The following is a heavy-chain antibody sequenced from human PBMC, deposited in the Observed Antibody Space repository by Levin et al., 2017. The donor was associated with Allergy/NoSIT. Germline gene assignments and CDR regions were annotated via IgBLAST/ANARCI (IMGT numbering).Heavy chain of an antibody. CDR1: GGSFSGYY. D-gene: IGHD3-10*01. CDR3: ARGPRITMVRGVTHPTH. J-gene: IGHJ1*01. Sequence: SQTLSLTCAVYGGSFSGYYWSWIRQPPGKGLEWIGEINHSGSTNYNPSLKSRVTISVDTSKNQFSLKLSSVTAADTAVYYCARGPRITMVRGVTHPTHWGQGTLVTVSS. V-gene: IGHV4-34*01. CDR2: INHSGST.